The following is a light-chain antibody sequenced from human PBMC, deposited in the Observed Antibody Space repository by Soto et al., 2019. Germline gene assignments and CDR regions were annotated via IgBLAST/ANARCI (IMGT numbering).Light chain of an antibody. CDR3: QVCDSSSDKV. CDR2: YDS. J-gene: IGLJ2*01. V-gene: IGLV3-21*04. Sequence: SYELTQPPSVSVAPGKTARITCGGNNIGSKSVHWYQQKPGQAPVLVIYYDSDRPSGLPERFSGSNSGNTATLTISRVEAGDEADYYCQVCDSSSDKVFGGGPKLTVL. CDR1: NIGSKS.